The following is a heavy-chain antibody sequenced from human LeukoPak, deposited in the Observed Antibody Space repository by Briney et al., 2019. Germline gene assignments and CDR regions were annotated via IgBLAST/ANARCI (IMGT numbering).Heavy chain of an antibody. CDR3: AKGLYSGSYSSGY. CDR1: GFTFSSYG. Sequence: GGSLRLSCAAPGFTFSSYGMHWVRQAPGKGLEWVAFIRYDGSNKYYADSVKGRFTISRDNSKNTLYLQMNSLRAEDTAVYYCAKGLYSGSYSSGYWGQGTLVTVSS. D-gene: IGHD1-26*01. CDR2: IRYDGSNK. J-gene: IGHJ4*02. V-gene: IGHV3-30*02.